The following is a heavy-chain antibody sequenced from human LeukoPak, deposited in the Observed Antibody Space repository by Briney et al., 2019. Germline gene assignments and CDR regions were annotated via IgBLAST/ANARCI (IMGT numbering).Heavy chain of an antibody. Sequence: GGSLRLSCAASGFSFSDNAMSWVRQAPGKGLEWVSTISGSGTSTYYADSVKGRFTISRDKFKNTRYLQMNRLRAEDTAVYYCAKCGGHYYNWYSDLWGRGTLVTVSS. V-gene: IGHV3-23*01. CDR1: GFSFSDNA. J-gene: IGHJ2*01. CDR2: ISGSGTST. CDR3: AKCGGHYYNWYSDL. D-gene: IGHD2-21*01.